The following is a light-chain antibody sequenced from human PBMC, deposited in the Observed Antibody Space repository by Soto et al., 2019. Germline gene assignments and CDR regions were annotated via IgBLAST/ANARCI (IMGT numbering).Light chain of an antibody. CDR3: QQYNNWPIT. V-gene: IGKV3-15*01. Sequence: VMTQSPATLSVSPGETATLSCRASQSVSSNLAWYQQKPGQAPRLLIYAASTRATDIPARFSGSGSGTEFTLTISSLQSEDFAIYFCQQYNNWPITFGQGTRLE. CDR2: AAS. J-gene: IGKJ5*01. CDR1: QSVSSN.